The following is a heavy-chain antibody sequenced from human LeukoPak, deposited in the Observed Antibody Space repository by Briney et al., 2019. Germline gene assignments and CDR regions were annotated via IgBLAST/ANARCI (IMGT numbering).Heavy chain of an antibody. CDR1: GYTFTGYY. CDR2: ISAYNGNT. V-gene: IGHV1-18*04. CDR3: ARPAGRDYYDSSGYVLY. D-gene: IGHD3-22*01. Sequence: ASVTVSCKASGYTFTGYYMHWVRQAPGQGLEWMGRISAYNGNTDYAQKFQGRVTMTTDTSTSTAYMELRSLRSDGTAMYYCARPAGRDYYDSSGYVLYWGQGTLVTVSS. J-gene: IGHJ4*02.